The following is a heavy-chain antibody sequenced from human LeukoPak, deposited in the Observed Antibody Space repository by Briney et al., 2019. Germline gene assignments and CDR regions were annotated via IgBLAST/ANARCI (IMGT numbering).Heavy chain of an antibody. CDR2: IYYSGST. Sequence: SETLSLTCTVSGGSISSYYWNWIRQPPGKGLEWIGYIYYSGSTNYNPYLKSRVTISVDTTNNQFLLKLRSVPASGNAVDYLEGPYHNPCLKSPVAISVDTSKHQFSLKLSSETAADTAVYSCARHEPDYYGSGMIWDYWGQGTQVTVSS. CDR3: EGPYHNPCLKSPVAISVDTSKHQFSLKLSSETAADTAVYSCARHEPDYYGSGMIWDY. J-gene: IGHJ4*02. V-gene: IGHV4-59*01. CDR1: GGSISSYY. D-gene: IGHD1-14*01.